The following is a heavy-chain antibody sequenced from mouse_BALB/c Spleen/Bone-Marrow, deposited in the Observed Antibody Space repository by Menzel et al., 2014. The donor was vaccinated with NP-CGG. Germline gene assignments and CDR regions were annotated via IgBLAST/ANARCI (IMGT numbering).Heavy chain of an antibody. CDR3: AKYNYGLYFDV. Sequence: EVLLQQSGAELVKPGASVKLSCTASGFNIKDTYIHWVKRRPEQGLEWIGRIDPANGNTKYDPKFQGKATITADTSSNSAYLQLSSLTSEDTAVYYCAKYNYGLYFDVWGAGTTVTVSS. V-gene: IGHV14-3*02. J-gene: IGHJ1*01. CDR2: IDPANGNT. D-gene: IGHD1-3*01. CDR1: GFNIKDTY.